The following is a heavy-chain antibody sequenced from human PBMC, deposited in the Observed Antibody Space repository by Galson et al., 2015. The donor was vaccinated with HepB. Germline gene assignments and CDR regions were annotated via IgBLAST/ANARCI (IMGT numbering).Heavy chain of an antibody. Sequence: TLSLTCTVSGGSISSGDYYWSWIRQPPGKGLEWIGYIYYSGSTYYNPSLKSRVTISVDTSKNQFSLKLSSVTAADTAVYYCARARGYCSSTSCYRGGAFDIWGQGTMVTVSS. CDR1: GGSISSGDYY. D-gene: IGHD2-2*01. V-gene: IGHV4-30-4*01. CDR2: IYYSGST. J-gene: IGHJ3*02. CDR3: ARARGYCSSTSCYRGGAFDI.